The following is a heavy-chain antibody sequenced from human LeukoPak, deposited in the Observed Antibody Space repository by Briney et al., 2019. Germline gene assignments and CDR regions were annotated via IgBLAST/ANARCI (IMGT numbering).Heavy chain of an antibody. J-gene: IGHJ4*02. CDR3: ARDPYTMVRGVPRY. CDR1: GGSISSSNW. Sequence: SGTLSLTCDVSGGSISSSNWWSWVRQPPGKGLEWIGEVYHSGSTNYNPSLKSRVTISVDKSKNQFSLKLSSVTAADTAVYYCARDPYTMVRGVPRYWGQGTLVTVSS. CDR2: VYHSGST. V-gene: IGHV4-4*02. D-gene: IGHD3-10*01.